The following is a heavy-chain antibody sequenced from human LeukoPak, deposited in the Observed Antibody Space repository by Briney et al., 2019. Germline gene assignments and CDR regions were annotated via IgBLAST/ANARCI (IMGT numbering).Heavy chain of an antibody. CDR1: GFTFSSYG. CDR3: AKSAPTPHIVVVTAINNWFDP. J-gene: IGHJ5*02. CDR2: IWYGGSNK. V-gene: IGHV3-33*06. Sequence: GGSLRLSCAASGFTFSSYGMHWVRQAPGKGLEWVAVIWYGGSNKYYADSVKGRFTISRDNSKNTLYLQMNSLRAKDTAVYYCAKSAPTPHIVVVTAINNWFDPWGQGTLVTVSS. D-gene: IGHD2-21*02.